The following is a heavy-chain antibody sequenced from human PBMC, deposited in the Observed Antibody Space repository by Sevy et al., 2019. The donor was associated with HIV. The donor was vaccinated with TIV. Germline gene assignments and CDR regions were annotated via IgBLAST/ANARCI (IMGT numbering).Heavy chain of an antibody. CDR3: TRHVDAMVRGVIGMDV. CDR2: IRSKANSYAT. CDR1: GFTFSGSA. J-gene: IGHJ6*03. V-gene: IGHV3-73*01. Sequence: GGSLRLSCAASGFTFSGSAMHWVRQASGKGLEWVGRIRSKANSYATAYAASVKGRFTISRDDSKNTAYLQMNSLKTEDTAVYYCTRHVDAMVRGVIGMDVWGKGTTVTVSS. D-gene: IGHD3-10*01.